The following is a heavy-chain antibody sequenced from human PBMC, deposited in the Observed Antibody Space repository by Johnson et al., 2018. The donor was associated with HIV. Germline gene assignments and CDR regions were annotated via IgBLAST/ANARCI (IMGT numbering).Heavy chain of an antibody. V-gene: IGHV3-11*04. J-gene: IGHJ3*02. CDR1: GFSFSDHY. D-gene: IGHD2-21*01. CDR3: ARPRRLFEGHDAFDI. CDR2: ISSSGRTI. Sequence: QVQLVESGGGLVKPGGSLRLSCAASGFSFSDHYMSWIRQAPGKGLEWVSYISSSGRTIYYADSVKGRFTISRDNAKNTLYLQMNSLRAEDTAVYYCARPRRLFEGHDAFDIWGQGTMVTVSS.